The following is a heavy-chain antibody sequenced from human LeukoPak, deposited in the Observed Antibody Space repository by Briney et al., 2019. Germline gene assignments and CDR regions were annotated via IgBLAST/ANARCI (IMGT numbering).Heavy chain of an antibody. CDR1: GYTFTSYG. Sequence: ASVKVSCKASGYTFTSYGISWVRQAPGQGLEWMGWISTYNGNTNYAQKLQGRVTMTTDTPTSTAYMELRSLRSDDTAVYYCARDQWVGATSIYYYGMDVWGQGTTVTVSS. D-gene: IGHD1-26*01. CDR2: ISTYNGNT. V-gene: IGHV1-18*01. CDR3: ARDQWVGATSIYYYGMDV. J-gene: IGHJ6*02.